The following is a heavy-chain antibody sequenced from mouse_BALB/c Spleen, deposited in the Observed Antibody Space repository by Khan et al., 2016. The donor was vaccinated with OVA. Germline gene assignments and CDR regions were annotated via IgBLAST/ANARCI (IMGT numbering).Heavy chain of an antibody. Sequence: EVQLVESGGGLVKPGGSLKLSCAASGFTFSTYAMSLVRHTPEKRLECVATISSDGDYTYFPDNVTGRSTISRDIAKNTLCLQMTSMRSEDKAMDYGARSSYGSFAYWGQGTLVTVSA. CDR2: ISSDGDYT. D-gene: IGHD2-10*01. CDR3: ARSSYGSFAY. J-gene: IGHJ3*01. CDR1: GFTFSTYA. V-gene: IGHV5-9-3*01.